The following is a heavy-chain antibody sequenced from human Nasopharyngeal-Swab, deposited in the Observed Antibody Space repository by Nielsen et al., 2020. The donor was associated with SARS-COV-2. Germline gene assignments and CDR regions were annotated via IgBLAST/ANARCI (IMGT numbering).Heavy chain of an antibody. CDR1: GGSISSGSYY. CDR2: IHTSGSS. J-gene: IGHJ4*02. D-gene: IGHD6-6*01. CDR3: ARDSSSSPLGY. Sequence: SETLSLPCPVSGGSISSGSYYWRWIRQPAGKGLEWIGRIHTSGSSCYNPSLKSRVTISLDPSKNLFSLKRNSVTAADTTVYYCARDSSSSPLGYWGQGTLVTVSS. V-gene: IGHV4-61*02.